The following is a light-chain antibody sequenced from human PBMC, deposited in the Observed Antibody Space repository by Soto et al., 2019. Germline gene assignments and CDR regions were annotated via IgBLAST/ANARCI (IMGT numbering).Light chain of an antibody. Sequence: QSALTQPASVSGSPGQSITISCTGTSSDVGSYNLVSWYQRHPGKAPKLMIYEGSKRPSGVTNRFSGSKSGNTASLTISGLQAEDEADDYCCSYAGSSTLYPFRGGTTLIVL. CDR3: CSYAGSSTLYP. J-gene: IGLJ2*01. V-gene: IGLV2-23*01. CDR2: EGS. CDR1: SSDVGSYNL.